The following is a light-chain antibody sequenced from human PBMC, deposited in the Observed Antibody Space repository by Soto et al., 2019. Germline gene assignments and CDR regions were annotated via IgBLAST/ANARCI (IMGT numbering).Light chain of an antibody. V-gene: IGKV2D-29*01. J-gene: IGKJ1*01. CDR3: MQRIHLRT. CDR1: QSLLHRDGNTY. Sequence: EIVMSQTPLWLSVTPGQPASISCKSSQSLLHRDGNTYLYLYLQKPGQPPQLLIYEASKRFAGVPDRFSGSGAGTDFTLKISRVEAEDVGVYYCMQRIHLRTFGQGTKVEF. CDR2: EAS.